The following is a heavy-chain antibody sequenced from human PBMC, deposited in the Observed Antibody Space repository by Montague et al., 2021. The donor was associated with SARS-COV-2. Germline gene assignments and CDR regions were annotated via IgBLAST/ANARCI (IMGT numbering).Heavy chain of an antibody. Sequence: CAISGDSVSGATAGWKWIRQYPPPGLEWVGRLYYGKEWHTDYAVSVEGRWAIDADTSKNQFSLQLHSVTSEDSAVYYCASGWTLVAWGQGTLVTVSS. CDR1: GDSVSGATAG. V-gene: IGHV6-1*01. CDR3: ASGWTLVA. CDR2: LYYGKEWHT. J-gene: IGHJ4*02. D-gene: IGHD6-19*01.